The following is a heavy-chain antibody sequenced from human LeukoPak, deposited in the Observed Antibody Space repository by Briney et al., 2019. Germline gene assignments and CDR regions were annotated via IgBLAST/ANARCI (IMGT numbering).Heavy chain of an antibody. Sequence: GESLKISCKASGYNFSSYWIGWVRQLPGKGLEWMGILYPGDSDTKYSPSFQGQVTISADRSISTAYLQWSSLKASDTAMYYCARAERLVPNYYDSSGYYYALAYWGQGTLVTVSS. CDR2: LYPGDSDT. D-gene: IGHD3-22*01. V-gene: IGHV5-51*01. CDR3: ARAERLVPNYYDSSGYYYALAY. J-gene: IGHJ4*02. CDR1: GYNFSSYW.